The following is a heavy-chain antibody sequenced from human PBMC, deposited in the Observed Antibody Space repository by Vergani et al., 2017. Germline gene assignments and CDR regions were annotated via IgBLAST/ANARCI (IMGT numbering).Heavy chain of an antibody. CDR1: GFTFSSYS. CDR2: ISSSSSYI. J-gene: IGHJ3*02. D-gene: IGHD2-21*02. CDR3: ARVSQRVVVTAIDGAFDI. Sequence: EVQLVESGGGLVQPGGSLRLSCAASGFTFSSYSMNWVRQAPGKGLEWVSSISSSSSYIYYADSVKGRFTISRDNAKNSLYLQMNSLRAEDTAVYYCARVSQRVVVTAIDGAFDIWGQGTMVTVSS. V-gene: IGHV3-21*01.